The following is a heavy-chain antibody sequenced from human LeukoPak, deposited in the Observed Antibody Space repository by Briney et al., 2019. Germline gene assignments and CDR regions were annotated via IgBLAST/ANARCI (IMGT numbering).Heavy chain of an antibody. CDR3: ARDPGTNFGYYYYYMDV. CDR2: INPNSGGT. D-gene: IGHD1-14*01. J-gene: IGHJ6*03. Sequence: VASEKVSCKASGYTFTGYYMHWVRQAPGQGLEWMGWINPNSGGTNYAQKFQGRVTMTRDTSISTAYMELSRLRSDDTAVYYCARDPGTNFGYYYYYMDVWGKGTTVTVSS. V-gene: IGHV1-2*02. CDR1: GYTFTGYY.